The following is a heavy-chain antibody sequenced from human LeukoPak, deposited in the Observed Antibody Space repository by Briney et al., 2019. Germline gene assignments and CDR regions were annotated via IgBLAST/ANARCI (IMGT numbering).Heavy chain of an antibody. Sequence: TLSLTCAVSGGSISSGGYSWSWIRQPPEKGLEWIGYIYHSGSTYYNPSLKSRVTISVDRSKNQFSLKLSSVTAADTAVYYCARVTYYDSSGYYFDYWGQGTLVTVSS. V-gene: IGHV4-30-2*01. CDR3: ARVTYYDSSGYYFDY. CDR1: GGSISSGGYS. CDR2: IYHSGST. D-gene: IGHD3-22*01. J-gene: IGHJ4*02.